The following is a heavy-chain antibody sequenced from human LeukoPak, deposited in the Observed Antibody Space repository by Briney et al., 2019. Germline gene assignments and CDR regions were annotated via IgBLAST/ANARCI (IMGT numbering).Heavy chain of an antibody. CDR1: GYTLTELS. Sequence: GASVKVSCKVSGYTLTELSMHWVRQAPGKGLEWMGGFDPEDGETIYAQKFQGRVTMTEDTSTDTAYMELSSLRSEDTAVYYCASQTVVTPFIFWFDPWGQGTLVTVSS. CDR3: ASQTVVTPFIFWFDP. V-gene: IGHV1-24*01. J-gene: IGHJ5*02. CDR2: FDPEDGET. D-gene: IGHD4-23*01.